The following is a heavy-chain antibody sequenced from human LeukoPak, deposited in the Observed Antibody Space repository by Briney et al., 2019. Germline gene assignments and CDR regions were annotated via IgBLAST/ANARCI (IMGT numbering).Heavy chain of an antibody. CDR2: IYTSGST. D-gene: IGHD5-12*01. CDR1: GGSISSYY. J-gene: IGHJ5*02. V-gene: IGHV4-4*07. CDR3: ARVLPGLRLGNGGWFDP. Sequence: PSETLSLTCTVSGGSISSYYWSWIRQPAGKGLEWIGRIYTSGSTNYNPSLKSRVTMSVDTSKNQFSLKLSSVTAADTAVCYCARVLPGLRLGNGGWFDPWGQGTLVTVSS.